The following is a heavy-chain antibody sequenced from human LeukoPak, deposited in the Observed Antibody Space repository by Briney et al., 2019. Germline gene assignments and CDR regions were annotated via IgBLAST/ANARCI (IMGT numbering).Heavy chain of an antibody. J-gene: IGHJ4*02. V-gene: IGHV1-69*04. D-gene: IGHD1-26*01. CDR1: GDSFSGYG. Sequence: GSSVKVSCKAPGDSFSGYGISWVRQAPGQGLEWMGRIIPLLGVSSYPQKFQGRVTITADKSTSTAYMEVNSLRSEDTAVYYCATQIVGAPYPQLDHWGQGTLVTVSP. CDR2: IIPLLGVS. CDR3: ATQIVGAPYPQLDH.